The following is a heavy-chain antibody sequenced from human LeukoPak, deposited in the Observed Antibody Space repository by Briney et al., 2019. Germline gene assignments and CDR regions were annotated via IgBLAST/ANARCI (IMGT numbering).Heavy chain of an antibody. CDR1: GYTFTGYY. D-gene: IGHD5-12*01. CDR2: INPNSGGT. J-gene: IGHJ4*02. V-gene: IGHV1-2*02. CDR3: ARDLDIVATIVGY. Sequence: ASVKVSCKASGYTFTGYYMHWVRQAPGQGLEWMGWINPNSGGTNYAQKFRGRVTMTRDTSISTAYMELSRLRSDDTAVYYCARDLDIVATIVGYWGQGTLVTVSS.